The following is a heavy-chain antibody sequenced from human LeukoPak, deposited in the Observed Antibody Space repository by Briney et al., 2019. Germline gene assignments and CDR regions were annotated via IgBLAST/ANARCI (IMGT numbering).Heavy chain of an antibody. V-gene: IGHV3-23*01. CDR1: GFTFKTHA. D-gene: IGHD2-2*01. Sequence: GGSLRLSCAASGFTFKTHAMSWVRQAPGKGLEWVSRIDDSGVIRSYADSVKGRFTISRDNSKNTLYLQMSSLRAEDTAVYYCAKTMGYCSTTSCSAYFDYWGQGTLVTVSS. CDR3: AKTMGYCSTTSCSAYFDY. CDR2: IDDSGVIR. J-gene: IGHJ4*02.